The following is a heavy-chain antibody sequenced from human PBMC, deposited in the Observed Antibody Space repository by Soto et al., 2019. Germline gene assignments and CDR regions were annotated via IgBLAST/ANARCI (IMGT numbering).Heavy chain of an antibody. V-gene: IGHV5-51*01. J-gene: IGHJ6*02. Sequence: GECLESYCEGSGYSVNSCCRGWMSQMPGKGLEWMGIIYPGDSDTRYSPSFQGQVTISADKSISTAYLQWSSLKASDTAMYYCARRNDSSDSYYYYYGMDVWGQGTTVTVSS. CDR1: GYSVNSCC. CDR2: IYPGDSDT. CDR3: ARRNDSSDSYYYYYGMDV. D-gene: IGHD3-22*01.